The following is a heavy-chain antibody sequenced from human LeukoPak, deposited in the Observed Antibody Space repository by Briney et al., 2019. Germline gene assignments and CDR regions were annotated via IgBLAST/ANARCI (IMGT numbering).Heavy chain of an antibody. V-gene: IGHV3-23*01. Sequence: GGSLRLSCAASGFTFSSYAMSWVRPAPGKGLEWVSAISGSGGSTYYADSVKGRFTISRDNSKNTLYLQMNSLRAEDTAVYYCATSSGYYPGYFDYWGQGTLVTVSS. CDR2: ISGSGGST. D-gene: IGHD3-22*01. J-gene: IGHJ4*02. CDR1: GFTFSSYA. CDR3: ATSSGYYPGYFDY.